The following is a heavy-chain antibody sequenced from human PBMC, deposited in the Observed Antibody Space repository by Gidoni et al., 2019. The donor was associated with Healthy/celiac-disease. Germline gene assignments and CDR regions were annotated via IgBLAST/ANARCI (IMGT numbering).Heavy chain of an antibody. Sequence: EVQLLESGGGLVQPGGSLRLSCADSCFTFSSYTMRWVRQAPGKGLEWVSAISGSGGSTYYADSVKGRFTISRDNSKNTLYLQMNSLRAEDTAVYYCARVPPTRAPCSGGSCYLGNWDQGTLVTVSS. CDR1: CFTFSSYT. D-gene: IGHD2-15*01. CDR3: ARVPPTRAPCSGGSCYLGN. J-gene: IGHJ4*02. CDR2: ISGSGGST. V-gene: IGHV3-23*01.